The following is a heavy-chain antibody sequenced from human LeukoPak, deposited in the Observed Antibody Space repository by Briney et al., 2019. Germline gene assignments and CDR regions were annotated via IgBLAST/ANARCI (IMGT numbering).Heavy chain of an antibody. D-gene: IGHD2-15*01. V-gene: IGHV3-9*01. CDR2: ISWNSGSI. J-gene: IGHJ4*02. CDR3: AKDKAPYCSGGSCYFDY. CDR1: GFTFDDYA. Sequence: GRSLRLSCAASGFTFDDYAMHWVRQAPGKGLEWVSGISWNSGSIGYADSVKGRFTISRDNARNSLYLQMNSLRAEDTALYYCAKDKAPYCSGGSCYFDYWGQGTLVTVSS.